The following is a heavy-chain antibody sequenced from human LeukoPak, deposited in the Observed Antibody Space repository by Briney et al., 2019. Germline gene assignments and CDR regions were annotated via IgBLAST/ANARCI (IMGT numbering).Heavy chain of an antibody. CDR2: IQKDGSNK. D-gene: IGHD3-16*01. CDR1: GFTFRSYG. CDR3: AKEMYDYVWGSYFEN. Sequence: GGSLRLSCGASGFTFRSYGVHWVRQAPGKGLGWVGFIQKDGSNKYYGDSVKGRFTISRDNSKNTLYLQMNSLRVEDTAVYYCAKEMYDYVWGSYFENWGQGTLVTVSS. J-gene: IGHJ4*02. V-gene: IGHV3-30*02.